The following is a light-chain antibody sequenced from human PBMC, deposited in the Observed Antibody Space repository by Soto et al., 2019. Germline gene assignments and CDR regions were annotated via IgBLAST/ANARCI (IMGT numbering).Light chain of an antibody. CDR1: QSLLHKNKNTY. J-gene: IGKJ5*01. CDR3: MQALQSLT. Sequence: DIVMTQSPLSLPVTPGEAASISCRSSQSLLHKNKNTYFNWYVQKPGQSPQLLIYFGSNRAPGVPDRFSGSGSGTDFTLKINRVEAEDVGTYYCMQALQSLTFGQGTRLEIK. V-gene: IGKV2-28*01. CDR2: FGS.